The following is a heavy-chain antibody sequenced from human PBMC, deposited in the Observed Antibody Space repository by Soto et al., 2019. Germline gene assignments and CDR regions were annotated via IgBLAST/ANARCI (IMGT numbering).Heavy chain of an antibody. CDR2: ISGSAGT. CDR3: AKEKDYDFHWGSDRYTYNY. D-gene: IGHD3-16*02. Sequence: PGGSLRLSCTASGFTFRTYAMTWFRQAPGRGLEWVSAISGSAGTFYATSVKGRFTISRDNSRSTVYLQMHSLRAEDSAIYYCAKEKDYDFHWGSDRYTYNYWGRGTLVTVYS. CDR1: GFTFRTYA. J-gene: IGHJ4*02. V-gene: IGHV3-23*01.